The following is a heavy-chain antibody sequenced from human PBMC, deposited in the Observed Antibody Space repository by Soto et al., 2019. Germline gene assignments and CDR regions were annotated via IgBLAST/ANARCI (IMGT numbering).Heavy chain of an antibody. V-gene: IGHV3-21*06. CDR2: ITSSSTYI. J-gene: IGHJ4*02. CDR3: ARDLLEGYGYARQPDY. Sequence: EVQLVESGGGLVKPGGSLRLSCVASGFTFSAYSMSWVRQAPGQGLEWVSSITSSSTYIYYTRSVEGRFTISRDDAKNSLHLQMDSLRAEDTAVYYCARDLLEGYGYARQPDYWGQGTLVTVSS. D-gene: IGHD5-18*01. CDR1: GFTFSAYS.